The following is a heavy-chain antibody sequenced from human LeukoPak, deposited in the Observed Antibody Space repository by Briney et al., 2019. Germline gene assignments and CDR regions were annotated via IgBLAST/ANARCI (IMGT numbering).Heavy chain of an antibody. CDR2: ISAYNGNT. J-gene: IGHJ6*02. CDR1: VYTFTSYG. Sequence: ASEKVSCKGSVYTFTSYGISWVRQAPAQGREWMGWISAYNGNTNYAKKLQGRVTMSTDTSTSTAYMELRSLRSDAAAVYYSARLIAAAGIYYYYGMDVWGQGTTVTVSS. D-gene: IGHD6-13*01. V-gene: IGHV1-18*01. CDR3: ARLIAAAGIYYYYGMDV.